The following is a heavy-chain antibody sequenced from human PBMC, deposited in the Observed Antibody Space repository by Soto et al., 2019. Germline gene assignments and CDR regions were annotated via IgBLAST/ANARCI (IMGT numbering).Heavy chain of an antibody. CDR2: INPSGGST. V-gene: IGHV1-46*01. CDR1: GYTFTSYY. J-gene: IGHJ6*03. Sequence: ASVKVSCKASGYTFTSYYMHWVRQAPGQGLEWMGIINPSGGSTSYAQKFQGRVTMTRDTSTSTVYMELNSLRAEDTAVYYCARDLSWGSNWYYYMDVWGKGTTVTVSS. D-gene: IGHD7-27*01. CDR3: ARDLSWGSNWYYYMDV.